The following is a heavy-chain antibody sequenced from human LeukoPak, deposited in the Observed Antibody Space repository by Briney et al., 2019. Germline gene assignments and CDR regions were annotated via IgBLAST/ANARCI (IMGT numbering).Heavy chain of an antibody. CDR3: AASQRFFRHQKIDY. J-gene: IGHJ4*02. Sequence: SETLSLTCAVYGGSFSGYYWSWIRQPPGKGLEWIGEINHSGSTNYNPSLKSRVTISVDTSKNQFSLKLSSVTAADTAVYYCAASQRFFRHQKIDYWGQGTLVTVSS. V-gene: IGHV4-34*01. CDR1: GGSFSGYY. D-gene: IGHD3-3*02. CDR2: INHSGST.